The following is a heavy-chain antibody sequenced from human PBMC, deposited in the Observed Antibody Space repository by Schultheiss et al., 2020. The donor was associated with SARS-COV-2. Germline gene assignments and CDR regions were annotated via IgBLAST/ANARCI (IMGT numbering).Heavy chain of an antibody. CDR1: GGSISSYY. CDR3: ARHFNRVATDLDY. D-gene: IGHD1-14*01. J-gene: IGHJ4*02. V-gene: IGHV4-59*08. Sequence: SETLSLTCTVSGGSISSYYWSWIRQPPGKGLEWIGYIYYSGSTNYNPSLKSRVTISVDTSKNQFSLKLSSVTAADTAVYYCARHFNRVATDLDYWGQGTLVTVSS. CDR2: IYYSGST.